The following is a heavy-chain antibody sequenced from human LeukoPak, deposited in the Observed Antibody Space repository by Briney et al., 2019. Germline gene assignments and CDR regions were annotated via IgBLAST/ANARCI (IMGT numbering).Heavy chain of an antibody. V-gene: IGHV3-11*04. CDR1: GFTFSDPY. J-gene: IGHJ4*02. Sequence: GGSLRLSCEASGFTFSDPYMSWIRQAPGKGLECLSYISGSGGSTYYADSVKGRFTISRDNAKNSLYLQMNSLRAEDTAVYYCARGIYYFDYWGQGTLVTVSS. CDR2: ISGSGGST. D-gene: IGHD3-3*01. CDR3: ARGIYYFDY.